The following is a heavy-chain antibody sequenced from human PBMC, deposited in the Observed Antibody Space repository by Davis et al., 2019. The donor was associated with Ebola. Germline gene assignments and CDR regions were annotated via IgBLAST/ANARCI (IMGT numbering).Heavy chain of an antibody. Sequence: ASVKVSCKASGYTFTSYAMHWVRQAPGQRLEWMGWINAGNGNTKYSQKFQGRVTMTTDTSTSTAYMELRSLRSDDTAVYYCARDGYGDYVLYYYYGMDVWGKGTTVTVSS. J-gene: IGHJ6*04. V-gene: IGHV1-3*01. D-gene: IGHD4-17*01. CDR3: ARDGYGDYVLYYYYGMDV. CDR2: INAGNGNT. CDR1: GYTFTSYA.